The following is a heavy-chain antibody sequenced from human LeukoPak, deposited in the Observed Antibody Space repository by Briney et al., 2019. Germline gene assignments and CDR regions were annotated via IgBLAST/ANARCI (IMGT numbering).Heavy chain of an antibody. D-gene: IGHD5-24*01. CDR1: GFTFSSYA. J-gene: IGHJ4*02. CDR3: ARNFRDGYNNSFDY. V-gene: IGHV3-30*04. CDR2: ISYDGSKK. Sequence: TGGPLRLSCAASGFTFSSYAMHWVRQAPGKGLEWVTIISYDGSKKYYADYVKGRFTISRDNSKNTLYLQMNSLRAEDTAVYYCARNFRDGYNNSFDYWGQGTLVTVSS.